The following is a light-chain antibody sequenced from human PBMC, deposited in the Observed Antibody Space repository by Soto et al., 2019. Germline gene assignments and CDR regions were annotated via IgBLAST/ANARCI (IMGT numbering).Light chain of an antibody. V-gene: IGLV2-8*01. J-gene: IGLJ2*01. CDR3: SSFAGNNNLV. CDR1: SSDVGGYNY. Sequence: QSALTQPPSAAGSPGQSVTISCTGTSSDVGGYNYVSWYQQHPGKAPKLMISEVSTRPSGVPDRSSGSKSGNTSSLPVSGLQAEDEADYYCSSFAGNNNLVFGGGTKLTVL. CDR2: EVS.